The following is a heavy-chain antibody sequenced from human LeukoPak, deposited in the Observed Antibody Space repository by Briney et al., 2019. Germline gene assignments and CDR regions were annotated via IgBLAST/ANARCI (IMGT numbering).Heavy chain of an antibody. CDR1: GYTFTSYG. CDR3: ARLPYDILTGYPEYYFDY. J-gene: IGHJ4*02. V-gene: IGHV1-18*01. Sequence: GASVKVSCKASGYTFTSYGISWVRQAPGQGLEWMGWISAYNGNTNYAQKLQGRVTITADESTSTAYMELSSLRSDDTAVYYCARLPYDILTGYPEYYFDYWGQGTLVTVSS. CDR2: ISAYNGNT. D-gene: IGHD3-9*01.